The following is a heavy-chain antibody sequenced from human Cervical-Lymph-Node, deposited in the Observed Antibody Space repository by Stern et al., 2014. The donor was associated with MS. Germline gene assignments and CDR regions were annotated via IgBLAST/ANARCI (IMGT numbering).Heavy chain of an antibody. Sequence: MQLVESGGGVVQPGRSLRLSCAASGFTFSSYAMHWVRQAPGKGLEWVAVISYDGSNKYYADSVKGRFTISRDNSKNTLYLQMNSLRAEDTAVYYCASLIGGPGLDYWGQGTLVTVSS. D-gene: IGHD3-16*01. J-gene: IGHJ4*02. CDR1: GFTFSSYA. CDR2: ISYDGSNK. CDR3: ASLIGGPGLDY. V-gene: IGHV3-30*01.